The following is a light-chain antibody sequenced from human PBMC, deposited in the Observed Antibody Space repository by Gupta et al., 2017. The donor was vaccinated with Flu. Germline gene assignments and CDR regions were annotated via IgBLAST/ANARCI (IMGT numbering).Light chain of an antibody. J-gene: IGKJ2*01. CDR3: QQYKNWPPMYT. CDR1: QTTNTN. V-gene: IGKV3-15*01. Sequence: TPSCMASQTTNTNLAWYQQKPGQAPRLLIYGASTRATAVPVRFSGSGSGTEFTLTISSLQSEDFAVYYCQQYKNWPPMYTFGQGTTLEI. CDR2: GAS.